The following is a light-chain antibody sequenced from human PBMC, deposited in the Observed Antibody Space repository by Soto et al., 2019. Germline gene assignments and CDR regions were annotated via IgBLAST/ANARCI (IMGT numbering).Light chain of an antibody. J-gene: IGKJ1*01. Sequence: DIQMTQSPSTLSASLGDRVTITCRASQSISSWLAWYQQKPGKAPKLLIYKASSLESGVPSRFSGSGSGTEFTLTISSLQPDDFATYYCQQYNSYWTFGQGTKVELK. V-gene: IGKV1-5*03. CDR2: KAS. CDR3: QQYNSYWT. CDR1: QSISSW.